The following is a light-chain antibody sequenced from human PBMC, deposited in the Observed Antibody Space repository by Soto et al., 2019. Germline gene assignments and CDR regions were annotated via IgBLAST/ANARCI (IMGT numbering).Light chain of an antibody. CDR2: EVT. CDR1: SSDVGNYNR. V-gene: IGLV2-18*02. CDR3: ASYTSSRVWV. Sequence: QSALTQPPSVSGSPGQSVTISCTGTSSDVGNYNRVSWYQQPPGTAPKLIIYEVTNRPSGVPVRFSGSKSANMASLTISGLQAEDEADYYCASYTSSRVWVFGGGTQLTVL. J-gene: IGLJ3*02.